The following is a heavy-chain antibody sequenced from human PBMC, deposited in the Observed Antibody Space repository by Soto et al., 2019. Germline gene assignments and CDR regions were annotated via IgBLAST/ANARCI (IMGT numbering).Heavy chain of an antibody. CDR2: ISGSGGST. CDR1: GFTFSSYA. V-gene: IGHV3-23*01. Sequence: GGSLRLSCAASGFTFSSYAMSWVRQAPGKGLEWVSAISGSGGSTYYADSVKGRFTISRDNSKNTLYLQMNSLRAEDTAVYYCAKDRSYCSSTSCYEGTYYFDYWGQGTLVTVSS. J-gene: IGHJ4*02. D-gene: IGHD2-2*01. CDR3: AKDRSYCSSTSCYEGTYYFDY.